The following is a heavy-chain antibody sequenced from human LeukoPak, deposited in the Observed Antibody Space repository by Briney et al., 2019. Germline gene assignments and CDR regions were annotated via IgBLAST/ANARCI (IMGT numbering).Heavy chain of an antibody. CDR3: ARDGYYDSSGYHNAFDI. Sequence: GGSLRLSCAASGFTVSSNYMSWVRQAPGKGLWWVSVICSGGSTYYADSVKGRFTISRDNSKNTLYLQMNSLRAEDTAVYYCARDGYYDSSGYHNAFDIWGQGTMVTVSS. D-gene: IGHD3-22*01. CDR2: ICSGGST. J-gene: IGHJ3*02. CDR1: GFTVSSNY. V-gene: IGHV3-53*01.